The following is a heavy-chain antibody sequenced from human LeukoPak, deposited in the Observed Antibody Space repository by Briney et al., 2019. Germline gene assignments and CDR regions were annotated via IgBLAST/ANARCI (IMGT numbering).Heavy chain of an antibody. CDR2: INPDGSIT. D-gene: IGHD2-21*01. CDR3: ARGGDDY. Sequence: PGGSLRLSCTVSGVTFSSRWMYWVRQAPGKGLVWVALINPDGSITTHADSVKGRFTISRDNAKNTLYLQMNSLRGEDTAMYFCARGGDDYWGQGTLVVVSS. J-gene: IGHJ4*02. CDR1: GVTFSSRW. V-gene: IGHV3-74*01.